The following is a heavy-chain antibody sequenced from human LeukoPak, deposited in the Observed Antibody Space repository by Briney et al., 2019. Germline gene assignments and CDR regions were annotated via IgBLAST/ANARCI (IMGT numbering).Heavy chain of an antibody. V-gene: IGHV3-21*01. CDR1: GFTFSSYS. CDR3: ARGRPSSSWYYEGYYFDY. D-gene: IGHD6-13*01. J-gene: IGHJ4*02. CDR2: ISSSSSYI. Sequence: PGGSLRLSCAASGFTFSSYSMNWVRQAPGKGLEWVSSISSSSSYIYYADSVKGRFTISRDNAKNSLYLQMNSLRAEDTAVYYCARGRPSSSWYYEGYYFDYWGQGTLVTVSS.